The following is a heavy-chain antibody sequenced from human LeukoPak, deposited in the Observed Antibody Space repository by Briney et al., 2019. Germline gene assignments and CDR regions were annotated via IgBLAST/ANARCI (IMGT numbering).Heavy chain of an antibody. CDR2: IYYSGST. J-gene: IGHJ3*02. D-gene: IGHD6-6*01. CDR1: GGSISSYY. V-gene: IGHV4-59*01. CDR3: ARPSSIAARKGAFDI. Sequence: SETLSLTCTVSGGSISSYYWSWIRQPPGKGLEWIGYIYYSGSTNYNPSLKSRVTISVDTSKNQFSLKLSSVTAADTAVYYCARPSSIAARKGAFDIGGQGTMVTVYS.